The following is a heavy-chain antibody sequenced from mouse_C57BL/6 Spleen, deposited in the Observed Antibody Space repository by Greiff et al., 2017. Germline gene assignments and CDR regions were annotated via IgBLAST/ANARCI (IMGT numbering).Heavy chain of an antibody. J-gene: IGHJ4*01. D-gene: IGHD1-1*01. Sequence: EVKLEESGGDLVKPGGSLKLSCAASGFTFSSYGMSWVRQTPDKRLEWVATISSGGSYTYYPDSVKGRFTISRDNAKNTLYLQMSSLKSEDTAMYYCARHGTTVARGYYAMDYWGQGTSVTVAS. CDR3: ARHGTTVARGYYAMDY. CDR2: ISSGGSYT. V-gene: IGHV5-6*02. CDR1: GFTFSSYG.